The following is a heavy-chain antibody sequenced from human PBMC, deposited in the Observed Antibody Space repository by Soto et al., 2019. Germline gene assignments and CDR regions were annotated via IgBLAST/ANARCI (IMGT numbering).Heavy chain of an antibody. V-gene: IGHV4-4*07. J-gene: IGHJ4*02. CDR2: IDNSGST. CDR3: ARGGQDFWSGPFDY. CDR1: GGSISNYF. Sequence: PSETLSLTCTVSGGSISNYFCNWIRLPAGKGLEWIGRIDNSGSTDYNPSLKSRVTMSADTSRNQFSLKLNSATAVDTAVYYCARGGQDFWSGPFDYWGQGTLVTVSS. D-gene: IGHD3-3*01.